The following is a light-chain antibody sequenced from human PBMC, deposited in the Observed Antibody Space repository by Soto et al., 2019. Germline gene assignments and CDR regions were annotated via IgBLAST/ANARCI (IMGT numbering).Light chain of an antibody. CDR2: SNA. V-gene: IGLV1-40*01. Sequence: QSVLTQPPSVSEAPGQRVTISCSGTSSDIGAGYDVHWYQQLPGAAPKLLIYSNAIRPSGVPDRFSGSKSGTSASLAITGLRAEDEADYYCSSYTSSSTAYVFGTGTKVTVL. CDR1: SSDIGAGYD. CDR3: SSYTSSSTAYV. J-gene: IGLJ1*01.